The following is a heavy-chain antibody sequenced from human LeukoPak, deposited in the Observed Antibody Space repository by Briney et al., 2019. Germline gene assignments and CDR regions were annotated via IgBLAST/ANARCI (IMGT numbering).Heavy chain of an antibody. CDR2: ISSTSSYI. CDR1: GFTLSTYT. Sequence: PGGSLRLSCAASGFTLSTYTMNWVRQAPGKGLEWVSSISSTSSYIYYADSVKGRFTISRDNAKNSLYLQMNSLRAEDTAVYYCAKEGGRIAAAAVPFDYWGQGTLVTVSS. J-gene: IGHJ4*02. D-gene: IGHD6-13*01. V-gene: IGHV3-21*04. CDR3: AKEGGRIAAAAVPFDY.